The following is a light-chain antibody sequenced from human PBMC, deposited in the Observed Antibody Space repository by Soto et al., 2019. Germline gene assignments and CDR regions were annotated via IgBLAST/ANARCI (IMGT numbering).Light chain of an antibody. CDR1: QGISSY. Sequence: DIQLTQSPSFLSASVGDRVTITCRASQGISSYFAWYQQKPGKAPKLLIYAASTLQTGVPSRFSGSGSGTEFTLTTSRLQPEDFATYYCQQPNSYPLTFGGGTKVEIK. CDR3: QQPNSYPLT. V-gene: IGKV1-9*01. J-gene: IGKJ4*01. CDR2: AAS.